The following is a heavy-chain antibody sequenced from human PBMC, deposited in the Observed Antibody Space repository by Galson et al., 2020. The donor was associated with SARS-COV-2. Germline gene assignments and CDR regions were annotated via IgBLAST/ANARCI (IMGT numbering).Heavy chain of an antibody. CDR1: GFTVSSSY. J-gene: IGHJ4*02. D-gene: IGHD3-10*01. V-gene: IGHV3-53*01. CDR3: LKEGNTINQDY. CDR2: IYPNDNK. Sequence: GSLKISCAASGFTVSSSYISWVRQAPGKGLEWVSLIYPNDNKFYADSVKGRFTFSRDNSRNTLFLQMNSLRAEDTAVYYCLKEGNTINQDYWGQGTLVTVSS.